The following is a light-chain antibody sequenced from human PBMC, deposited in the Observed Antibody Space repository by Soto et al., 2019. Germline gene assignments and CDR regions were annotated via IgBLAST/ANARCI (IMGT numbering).Light chain of an antibody. CDR1: QSVSSN. CDR3: QQHKNWPWT. CDR2: GAS. J-gene: IGKJ1*01. V-gene: IGKV3-15*01. Sequence: EIVMTQSPATLSVSPGERATLSCRASQSVSSNLAWYQQKPGQAPRLLIYGASTRATGIPARFSGRGSGTEFTLPIRSVQSEDFAVYCCQQHKNWPWTFGQGTKVEIK.